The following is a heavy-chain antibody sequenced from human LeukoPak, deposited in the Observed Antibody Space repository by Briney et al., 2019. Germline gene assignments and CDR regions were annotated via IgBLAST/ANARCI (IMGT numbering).Heavy chain of an antibody. Sequence: ASETLSLTCTVSGGSISSGSYYWSWIRRPAGKGLEWIGRIYTSGSTNYNPSLKSRVTISVDTSKNQFSLKLSSVTAADTAVYYCAVSGYPSDYWGQGTLVTVSS. CDR2: IYTSGST. CDR1: GGSISSGSYY. J-gene: IGHJ4*02. D-gene: IGHD3-22*01. CDR3: AVSGYPSDY. V-gene: IGHV4-61*02.